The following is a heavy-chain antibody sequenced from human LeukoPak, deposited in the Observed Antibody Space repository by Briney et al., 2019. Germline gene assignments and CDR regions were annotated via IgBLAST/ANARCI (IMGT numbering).Heavy chain of an antibody. J-gene: IGHJ4*02. CDR1: GYTLSALS. CDR3: ATAPVLWFVYWSVDY. Sequence: ASVKVSCKVSGYTLSALSMHWVRQAPGKGLEWMGGFDPENGETIYAQKFQGRVSMTEDTTTDTAYMELSSLRSEDTAVYYCATAPVLWFVYWSVDYWGQGTLVTVSS. V-gene: IGHV1-24*01. CDR2: FDPENGET. D-gene: IGHD3/OR15-3a*01.